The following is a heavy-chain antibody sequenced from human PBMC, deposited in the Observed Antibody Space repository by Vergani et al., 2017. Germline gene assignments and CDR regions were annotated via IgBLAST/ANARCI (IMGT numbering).Heavy chain of an antibody. J-gene: IGHJ2*01. CDR2: IKQDGSEK. CDR3: ARAVAHWYFDL. CDR1: GFTFSSYW. V-gene: IGHV3-7*03. Sequence: EVQLVESGGGLVQPGGSLRLSCAASGFTFSSYWMSWVRRAPGKGLEWVANIKQDGSEKYYVDSVKGRFTISRDNAKNSLYLQMNSLRAEDTAVYYCARAVAHWYFDLWGRGTLVTVSS. D-gene: IGHD4-23*01.